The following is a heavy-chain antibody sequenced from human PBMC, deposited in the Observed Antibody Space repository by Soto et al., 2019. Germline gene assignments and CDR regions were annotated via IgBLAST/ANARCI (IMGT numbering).Heavy chain of an antibody. CDR3: AREAAYALAFDL. V-gene: IGHV1-2*02. CDR1: GYTFSNYF. CDR2: INPNSGGT. D-gene: IGHD2-15*01. J-gene: IGHJ4*02. Sequence: QVQLVQSGAEVKQPGASLKVSCKTSGYTFSNYFMHWVRQAPGHGPEWMGWINPNSGGTGFAQNFQGRVTMTRDTSISTAYMELSRPTSDDTAVYYCAREAAYALAFDLWGQGTLVTVSS.